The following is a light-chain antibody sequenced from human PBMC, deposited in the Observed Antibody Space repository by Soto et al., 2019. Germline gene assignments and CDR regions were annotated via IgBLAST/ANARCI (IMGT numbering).Light chain of an antibody. CDR3: QQYNTWRSIT. CDR1: QSISSS. J-gene: IGKJ5*01. CDR2: DTS. V-gene: IGKV3-15*01. Sequence: EIVMTQSPATLSVSRGERATLSCRASQSISSSLAWYQHKPCQAPRVLIYDTSTRAAGIPARFSGSGSGTDFTLTISSLQSEDFAVYYCQQYNTWRSITFGQGTRLEIK.